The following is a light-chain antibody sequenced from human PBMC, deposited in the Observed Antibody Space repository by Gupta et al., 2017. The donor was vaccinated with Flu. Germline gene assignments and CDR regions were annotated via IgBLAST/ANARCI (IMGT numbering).Light chain of an antibody. V-gene: IGKV2-30*01. CDR2: KVS. CDR3: RQAKYCPST. CDR1: QALVYSDGTIY. J-gene: IGKJ1*01. Sequence: DVTVTQSPLFLPVILGQAASISCNTSQALVYSDGTIYFNWFQQRPGQSPRRLLYKVSNRDSGVPDRFSGSGSGSHFTLKISGVEAEDVGIYYCRQAKYCPSTFGQGTKVEI.